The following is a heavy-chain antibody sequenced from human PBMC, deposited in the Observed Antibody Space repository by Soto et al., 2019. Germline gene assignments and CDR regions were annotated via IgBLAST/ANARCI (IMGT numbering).Heavy chain of an antibody. J-gene: IGHJ4*02. D-gene: IGHD6-6*01. CDR2: IIPIFGTA. CDR1: GGTFSSYA. Sequence: ASVKVSCKASGGTFSSYAISWVRQTPGQGLEWMGGIIPIFGTANYAQKFQGRVTITADESTSTAYMELSSLRSEDTAVYYCAREASKRSIAARAPWSGFDYWGQGTLVTVSS. V-gene: IGHV1-69*13. CDR3: AREASKRSIAARAPWSGFDY.